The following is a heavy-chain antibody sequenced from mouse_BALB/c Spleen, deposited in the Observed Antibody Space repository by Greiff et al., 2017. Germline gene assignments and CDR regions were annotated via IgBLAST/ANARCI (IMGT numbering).Heavy chain of an antibody. CDR2: IYRYNGGT. Sequence: DVKLQESGPELVKPGASVKISCKASGYTFTDYNMHWVKQSHGKSLEWIGYIYRYNGGTGYNQKFKSKATLTVDNSSSTAYMELRSLTYEDSAVYYCARRSGTLDEWGKGTTLTVSS. V-gene: IGHV1S29*02. CDR1: GYTFTDYN. J-gene: IGHJ2*01. CDR3: ARRSGTLDE. D-gene: IGHD4-1*01.